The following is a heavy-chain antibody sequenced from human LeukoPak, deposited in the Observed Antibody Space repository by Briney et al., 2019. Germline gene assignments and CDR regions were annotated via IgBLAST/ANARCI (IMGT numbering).Heavy chain of an antibody. J-gene: IGHJ4*02. V-gene: IGHV4-39*01. CDR3: ARQLRNYDILTGCSYYFDY. Sequence: SETLSLTCTVSGGSISSSSSYWGWIRQPPGKGLEWIGSIYYSGSTYYNPSLKSRVTISVDTSKNQFSLKLSSVTAADTAVYYCARQLRNYDILTGCSYYFDYWGQGTLVTVSS. D-gene: IGHD3-9*01. CDR1: GGSISSSSSY. CDR2: IYYSGST.